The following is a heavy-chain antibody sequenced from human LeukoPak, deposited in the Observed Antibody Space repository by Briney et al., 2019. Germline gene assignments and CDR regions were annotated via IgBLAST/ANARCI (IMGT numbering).Heavy chain of an antibody. CDR3: ARHNGWFGELLTFVYYGMDV. Sequence: LGGPLSTPGQAPGSTSAVNRSTWAGRMPGKGRGWMGRIDPRESYTNYSPSLQARATISAAKSISTAYLQWSSLKTSDTAMYYCARHNGWFGELLTFVYYGMDVWGQGTTVTVSS. D-gene: IGHD3-10*01. V-gene: IGHV5-10-1*01. J-gene: IGHJ6*02. CDR1: GSTSAVNR. CDR2: IDPRESYT.